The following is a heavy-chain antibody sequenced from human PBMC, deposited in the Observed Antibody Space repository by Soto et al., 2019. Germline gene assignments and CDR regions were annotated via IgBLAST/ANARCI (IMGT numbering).Heavy chain of an antibody. CDR2: IYYSGST. J-gene: IGHJ6*02. D-gene: IGHD2-2*01. V-gene: IGHV4-59*08. Sequence: QVQLQESGPGLVKPSETLSLTCTVSGGSISSYYWSWIRQPPGKGLEWIGYIYYSGSTNYNPSLKSRVTISVDTSKNQFSPKLSSVTAADTAVYYCARMKLVVPAAIAGMDVWGQGTTVTVSS. CDR3: ARMKLVVPAAIAGMDV. CDR1: GGSISSYY.